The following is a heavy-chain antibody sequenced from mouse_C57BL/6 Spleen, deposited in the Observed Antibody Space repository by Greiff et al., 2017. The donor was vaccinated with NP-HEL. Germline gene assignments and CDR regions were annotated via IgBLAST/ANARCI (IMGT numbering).Heavy chain of an antibody. D-gene: IGHD4-1*01. CDR1: GYTFTSYW. CDR3: APLTGTIAY. J-gene: IGHJ3*01. V-gene: IGHV1-64*01. CDR2: IHPNSGST. Sequence: VQLKQPGAELVKPGASVKLSCKASGYTFTSYWMHWVKQRPGQGLEWIGMIHPNSGSTNYNEKFKSKATLTVDKSSSTAYMQLSSLTSEDSAGYYCAPLTGTIAYWGQGTLVTVSA.